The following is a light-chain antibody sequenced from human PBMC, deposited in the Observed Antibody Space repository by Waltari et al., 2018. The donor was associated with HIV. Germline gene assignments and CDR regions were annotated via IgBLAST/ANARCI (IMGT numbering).Light chain of an antibody. CDR3: CSYAGSSTYV. Sequence: ALTQPASVSGSPGQSITISCTGTSSDVGSYNLVSWYQQHPGKAPKLMIYEVSKRPSGVSNRFSGSKSGNTASLTISGLQAEDEADYYCCSYAGSSTYVFGTGTKVTVL. CDR2: EVS. CDR1: SSDVGSYNL. V-gene: IGLV2-23*02. J-gene: IGLJ1*01.